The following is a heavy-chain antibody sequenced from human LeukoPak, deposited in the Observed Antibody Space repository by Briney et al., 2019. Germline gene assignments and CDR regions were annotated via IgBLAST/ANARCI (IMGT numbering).Heavy chain of an antibody. J-gene: IGHJ4*02. CDR3: ARDAGYNSGWYYSY. V-gene: IGHV3-74*03. CDR2: ISSDGSST. CDR1: GFTFRNHW. Sequence: GGSLRLSCAASGFTFRNHWMHWVRQTPGKGLVWVSRISSDGSSTTYADSVKGRFTISRDNAKNTLYLQMNNLRAEDTAMYYCARDAGYNSGWYYSYWGQGTLVTVSS. D-gene: IGHD6-19*01.